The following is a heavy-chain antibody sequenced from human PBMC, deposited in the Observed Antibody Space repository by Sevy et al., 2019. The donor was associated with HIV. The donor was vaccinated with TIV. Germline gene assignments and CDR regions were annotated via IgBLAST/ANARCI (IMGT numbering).Heavy chain of an antibody. V-gene: IGHV3-9*01. D-gene: IGHD1-26*01. CDR1: GFTFDAYA. CDR2: ISWNSGSI. J-gene: IGHJ4*02. CDR3: AKGDYSGYVDY. Sequence: SLRLSCAASGFTFDAYAMHWVRQAPGKGLEWVSGISWNSGSIGYADSVKGRFTISRDNTKNSLYLQMNSLRTEDTAFYYCAKGDYSGYVDYWGQGTLVTVSS.